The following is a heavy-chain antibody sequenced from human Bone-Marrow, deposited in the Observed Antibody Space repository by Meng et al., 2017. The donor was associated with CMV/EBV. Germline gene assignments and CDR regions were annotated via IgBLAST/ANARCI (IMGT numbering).Heavy chain of an antibody. CDR3: ARRPGYFDY. J-gene: IGHJ4*02. CDR2: ISYDGSNK. Sequence: GESLKISCAASGFTFSSYAMHWVRQAPGKGLEWVAVISYDGSNKYYADSVKGRFTISRDNAKNSLYLQMNSLRAEDTAVYYCARRPGYFDYWGQGTLVTVSS. V-gene: IGHV3-30-3*01. D-gene: IGHD1-1*01. CDR1: GFTFSSYA.